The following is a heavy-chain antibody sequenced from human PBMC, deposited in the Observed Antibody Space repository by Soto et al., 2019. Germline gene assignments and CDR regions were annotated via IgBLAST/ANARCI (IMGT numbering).Heavy chain of an antibody. CDR1: GYTFTSYY. D-gene: IGHD3-3*01. V-gene: IGHV1-46*01. CDR2: INPSGGST. CDR3: ARVEGITIFGVVNPLDV. Sequence: VKVSCKASGYTFTSYYMHWVRQSPGQGLEWMGIINPSGGSTSYAQKFQGRVTMTRDTSTSTVYMELSSLRSEDTAVYYCARVEGITIFGVVNPLDVWGQGTTVTVSS. J-gene: IGHJ6*02.